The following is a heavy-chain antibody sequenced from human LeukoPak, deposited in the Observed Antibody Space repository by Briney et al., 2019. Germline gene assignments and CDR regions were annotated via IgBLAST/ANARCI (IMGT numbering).Heavy chain of an antibody. J-gene: IGHJ4*02. CDR3: TRDQTPYY. V-gene: IGHV3-15*01. CDR2: IKSKVDGGTT. CDR1: GFTFSDTW. Sequence: GGSLRLSCAASGFTFSDTWMTWVRQAPGKGLEWVGHIKSKVDGGTTDYTALVKGRFIISRDDSKKILSLQMNSLKTEDTAVYYCTRDQTPYYWGQGTPVTVSS.